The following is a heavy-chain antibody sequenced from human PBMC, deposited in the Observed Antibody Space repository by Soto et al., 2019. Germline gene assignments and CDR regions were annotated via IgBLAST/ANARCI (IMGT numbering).Heavy chain of an antibody. J-gene: IGHJ4*02. D-gene: IGHD6-19*01. CDR1: GFTFSSYA. CDR2: ISGSGGST. V-gene: IGHV3-23*01. CDR3: SFQWLVLKTMYYFDY. Sequence: GGSLRLSCAASGFTFSSYAMSWVRQAPGKGLEWVSAISGSGGSTYYADSVKGRFTISRDNSKNTLYLQMNSLRAEDTAVYYCSFQWLVLKTMYYFDYWGQGALVTVSS.